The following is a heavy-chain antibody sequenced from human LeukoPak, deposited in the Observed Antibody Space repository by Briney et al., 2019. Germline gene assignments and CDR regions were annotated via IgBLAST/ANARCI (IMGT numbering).Heavy chain of an antibody. CDR2: IYYGGST. J-gene: IGHJ4*02. D-gene: IGHD3-10*01. Sequence: SETLSLTCAVSGGSISGYYWSWIRQPPGKGLEWTGYIYYGGSTKYNPSLKSRVTISVDTSKNQISLRLSSVTAADTAVYYCARDGARRGLDYWGQGTLVTVSS. CDR1: GGSISGYY. V-gene: IGHV4-59*12. CDR3: ARDGARRGLDY.